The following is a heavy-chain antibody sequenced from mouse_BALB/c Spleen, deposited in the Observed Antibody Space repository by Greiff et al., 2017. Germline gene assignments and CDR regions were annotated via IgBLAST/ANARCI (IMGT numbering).Heavy chain of an antibody. V-gene: IGHV5-12-1*01. Sequence: EVKVVESGGGLVKPGGSLKLSCAASGFAFSSYDMYWVRQTPEKRLEWVAYISSGGGSTYYPDTVKGRFTISRDNAKNTLYLQMSSLKSEDTAMYYCARHGWRKIPTVVEMDYWGQGTSVTVSP. CDR1: GFAFSSYD. CDR3: ARHGWRKIPTVVEMDY. CDR2: ISSGGGST. D-gene: IGHD1-1*01. J-gene: IGHJ4*01.